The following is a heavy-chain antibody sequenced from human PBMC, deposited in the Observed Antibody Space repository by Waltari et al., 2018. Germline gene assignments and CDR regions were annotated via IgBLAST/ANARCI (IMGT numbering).Heavy chain of an antibody. CDR1: GDSIMKNNYH. CDR2: IYNSGTT. Sequence: QLQESGPGLVKPSETVSLTCSVSGDSIMKNNYHWGWIRQPPGKGLEWIGSIYNSGTTYYNPSRKSRVTISLDASRNPFSLRLSSVTAADTAVYYCARASTAIFGVVITGYNIWGQGTVVTVSS. D-gene: IGHD3-3*01. J-gene: IGHJ3*01. V-gene: IGHV4-39*07. CDR3: ARASTAIFGVVITGYNI.